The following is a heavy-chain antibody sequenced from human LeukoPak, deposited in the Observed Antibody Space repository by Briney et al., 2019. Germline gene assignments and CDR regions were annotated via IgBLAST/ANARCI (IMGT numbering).Heavy chain of an antibody. CDR1: GFTFSNYS. V-gene: IGHV3-48*01. J-gene: IGHJ4*02. D-gene: IGHD3-3*01. CDR3: ARDLGNYDFWSGSHFDY. Sequence: GGSLRLSCAASGFTFSNYSMNWVRQAPGKGLEWVSYISSSSSTIYYADSVKGRFTISRDNAKNSLYLQMNSLRAEDTAVYYCARDLGNYDFWSGSHFDYWGQGTLVTVSS. CDR2: ISSSSSTI.